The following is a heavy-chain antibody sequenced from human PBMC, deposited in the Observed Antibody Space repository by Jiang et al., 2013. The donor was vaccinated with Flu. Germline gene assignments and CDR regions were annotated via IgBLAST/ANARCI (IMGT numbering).Heavy chain of an antibody. D-gene: IGHD1-14*01. CDR2: SIIVGST. CDR3: ARQRGYVRAQPPFDY. CDR1: GGSISSSSYY. V-gene: IGHV4-39*01. J-gene: IGHJ4*02. Sequence: GSGLVKPSETLSLTCTVSGGSISSSSYYWGWIRQPPGEGAGVDWGVSIIVGSTYYNPSLKSRVTISVDTSKNQFSLKLSSVTAADTAVYYCARQRGYVRAQPPFDYWGQGTLVTVSS.